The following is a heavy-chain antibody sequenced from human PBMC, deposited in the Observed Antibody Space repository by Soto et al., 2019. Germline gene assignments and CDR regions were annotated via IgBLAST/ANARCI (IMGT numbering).Heavy chain of an antibody. J-gene: IGHJ3*02. CDR2: MSHSGGT. Sequence: QVQLQQWGAGLLKPSETLSLTCAVYGGFVSSGSYYWSWIRQPPGKGLEWIGEMSHSGGTHYNPSLKSGVTISVDTAKHQFSLKMSSVTAADTALYYCARIERGTATTVVDAFDIWGPGTMGTVSS. V-gene: IGHV4-34*01. D-gene: IGHD1-1*01. CDR1: GGFVSSGSYY. CDR3: ARIERGTATTVVDAFDI.